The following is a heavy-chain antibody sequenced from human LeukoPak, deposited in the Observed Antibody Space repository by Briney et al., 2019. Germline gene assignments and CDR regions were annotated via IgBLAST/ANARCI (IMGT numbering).Heavy chain of an antibody. J-gene: IGHJ3*02. CDR2: INPNSGGT. CDR1: GYTFTGYY. CDR3: ARVRDGYNDAYDI. D-gene: IGHD5-24*01. Sequence: ASVKVSCKTSGYTFTGYYMHWVRQAPEQGLEWMGWINPNSGGTNYAQKFQGRVTMTRDTSTSTVYMELSSLRSEDTAVYYCARVRDGYNDAYDIWGQGTMVTVHS. V-gene: IGHV1-2*02.